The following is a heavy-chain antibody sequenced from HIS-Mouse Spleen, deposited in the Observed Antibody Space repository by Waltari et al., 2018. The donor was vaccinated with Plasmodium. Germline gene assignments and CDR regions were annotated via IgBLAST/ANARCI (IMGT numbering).Heavy chain of an antibody. CDR3: ARRGGSYYYFDY. V-gene: IGHV4-39*01. D-gene: IGHD1-26*01. J-gene: IGHJ4*02. CDR2: IYYSGST. Sequence: QLQLQESAPGLAKPSETLSLTCTVSAGPISRRSYYWGWIRQPPGKGLEWIGSIYYSGSTYYNPSLKSRVTISVDTSKNQFSLKLSSVTAADTAVYYCARRGGSYYYFDYWGQGTLVTVSS. CDR1: AGPISRRSYY.